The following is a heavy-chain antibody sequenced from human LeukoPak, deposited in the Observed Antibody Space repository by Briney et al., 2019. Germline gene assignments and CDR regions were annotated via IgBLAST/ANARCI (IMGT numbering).Heavy chain of an antibody. J-gene: IGHJ5*02. D-gene: IGHD5-24*01. CDR3: ARESLTWLQSRTSWFDP. Sequence: PSGTLSLTCTVSGYSISSGYFWGWIRQPPGKGLEWIGPIYYSGSTYYNPSLKSRVTISVDSSKNQFSLRLSSVTAADTAVYYCARESLTWLQSRTSWFDPWGQGTLVTVSS. CDR2: IYYSGST. V-gene: IGHV4-38-2*02. CDR1: GYSISSGYF.